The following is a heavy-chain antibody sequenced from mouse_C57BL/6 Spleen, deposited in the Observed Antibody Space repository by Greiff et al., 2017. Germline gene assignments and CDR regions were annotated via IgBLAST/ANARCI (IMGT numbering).Heavy chain of an antibody. CDR3: TRPLTGDWYFDV. J-gene: IGHJ1*03. D-gene: IGHD4-1*01. Sequence: EVKVEESGGGLVQPGGSMTLSCAASGFTFSDAWMDWVRQSPEKGLEWVAEIRNKAHNHATYYAVSVQGRFTISRDDSVISVYLQINSLRAEDTDIYYCTRPLTGDWYFDVWGTGTTVTVSS. CDR2: IRNKAHNHAT. CDR1: GFTFSDAW. V-gene: IGHV6-6*01.